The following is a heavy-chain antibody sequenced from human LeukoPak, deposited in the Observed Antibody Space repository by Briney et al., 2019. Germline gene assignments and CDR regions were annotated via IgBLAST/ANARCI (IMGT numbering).Heavy chain of an antibody. Sequence: KSSETLSLTCTVPGGSISSYYGRWIRQPPGRGVEWIGYIYYSGSTNYNPSLKSRVTISVDTSKNQFSLKLSSVTAADTAVYYCARGRRRADYRVDCSSTSCYNYYMDVWGKGTTVTVSS. CDR2: IYYSGST. D-gene: IGHD2-2*02. CDR1: GGSISSYY. V-gene: IGHV4-59*13. CDR3: ARGRRRADYRVDCSSTSCYNYYMDV. J-gene: IGHJ6*03.